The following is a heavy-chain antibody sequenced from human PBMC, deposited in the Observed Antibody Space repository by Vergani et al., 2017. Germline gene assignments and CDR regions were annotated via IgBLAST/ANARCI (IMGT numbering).Heavy chain of an antibody. CDR1: GGSFTSYH. CDR3: ARVNTETNGHLYYYYYMDV. Sequence: QVQLQQWGGGLLKPSETLSLTCVVNGGSFTSYHWTWIRQSPGEGLEWVGDIDHTGRPDYTPSLKSRLTMSVDKSRNQFSLPLNSVAATDTAIYFCARVNTETNGHLYYYYYMDVWGQGTAVTVS. J-gene: IGHJ6*03. V-gene: IGHV4-34*01. CDR2: IDHTGRP. D-gene: IGHD4-11*01.